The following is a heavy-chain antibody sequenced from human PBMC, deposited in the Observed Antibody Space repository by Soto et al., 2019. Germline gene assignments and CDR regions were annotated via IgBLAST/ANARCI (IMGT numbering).Heavy chain of an antibody. CDR2: INHSGST. V-gene: IGHV4-34*01. Sequence: TLSLTCAVYGGSFSGYYWSWIRQPPGKGLEWIGEINHSGSTNYNPSLKSRVTISVDTSKNQFSLKLSSVTAADTAVYYCARGTWRGYSYGYWRYFDYWGQGTLVTVSS. J-gene: IGHJ4*02. D-gene: IGHD5-18*01. CDR3: ARGTWRGYSYGYWRYFDY. CDR1: GGSFSGYY.